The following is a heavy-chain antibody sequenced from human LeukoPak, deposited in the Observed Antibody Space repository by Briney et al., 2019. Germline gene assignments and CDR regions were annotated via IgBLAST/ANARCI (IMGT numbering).Heavy chain of an antibody. J-gene: IGHJ4*02. Sequence: PSETLSLTCTVSGGSISSGGYYWSWIRQHPGKGLEWIGYIYYSGSTYYNPSLKSRVTISVDTSKNQFSLKLSSVTAADTAVYYCARAGRAGDSSGYYLGYWGQGTLDTVSS. CDR1: GGSISSGGYY. D-gene: IGHD3-22*01. CDR2: IYYSGST. V-gene: IGHV4-31*03. CDR3: ARAGRAGDSSGYYLGY.